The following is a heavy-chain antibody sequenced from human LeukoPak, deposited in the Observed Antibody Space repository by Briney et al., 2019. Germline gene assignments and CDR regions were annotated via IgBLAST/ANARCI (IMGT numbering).Heavy chain of an antibody. CDR1: GGSFSGYY. D-gene: IGHD1-14*01. J-gene: IGHJ5*02. CDR3: ARDHRAKGVANWLDP. Sequence: SEALSLTCAVYGGSFSGYYWSWIRQPPGKGLEWIGEIDHSGNTNYNPSLKSRVTISTDMSKNQFSLKLSSVTAADTAVYYCARDHRAKGVANWLDPWGQGTLVTVSS. V-gene: IGHV4-34*01. CDR2: IDHSGNT.